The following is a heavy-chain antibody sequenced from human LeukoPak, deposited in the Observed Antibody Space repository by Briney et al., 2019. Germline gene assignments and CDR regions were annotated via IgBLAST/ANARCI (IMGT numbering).Heavy chain of an antibody. CDR1: GGSISSSSYY. CDR3: ASHVVAVAGPYDY. CDR2: IYYSGST. D-gene: IGHD6-19*01. V-gene: IGHV4-39*07. J-gene: IGHJ4*02. Sequence: SETLSLTCTVSGGSISSSSYYWGWIRQPPGKGLEWIGSIYYSGSTYYNPSLKSRVTISVDTSKNQFSLKLSSVTAADTAVYYCASHVVAVAGPYDYWGQGTLVTVSS.